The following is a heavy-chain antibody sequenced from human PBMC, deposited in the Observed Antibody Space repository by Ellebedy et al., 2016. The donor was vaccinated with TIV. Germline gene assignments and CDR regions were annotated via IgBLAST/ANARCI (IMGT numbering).Heavy chain of an antibody. CDR2: INPNSGGT. CDR1: GYTFTGYY. J-gene: IGHJ5*02. CDR3: ARDSLLPDCSGGSCYSGGNWFDP. D-gene: IGHD2-15*01. V-gene: IGHV1-2*04. Sequence: AASVKVSCKASGYTFTGYYMHWVRQAPGQGLEWMGWINPNSGGTNYAQKFQGWVTMTRDTSISTAYMELSSLRAEDTAVYYCARDSLLPDCSGGSCYSGGNWFDPWGQGTLVTVSS.